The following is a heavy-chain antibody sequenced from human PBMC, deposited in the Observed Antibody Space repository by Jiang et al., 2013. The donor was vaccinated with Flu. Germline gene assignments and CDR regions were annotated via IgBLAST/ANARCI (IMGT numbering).Heavy chain of an antibody. CDR1: GGSVQWLL. Sequence: AVYGGSVQWLLLGAGSASPREGLEWIGEINHSGSTNYNPSLKSRVTISVDTSKNQFSLKLSSVTAADTAVYYCARGGRVSILTGYKILPFDYWGQGTLVTVSS. V-gene: IGHV4-34*01. CDR3: ARGGRVSILTGYKILPFDY. CDR2: INHSGST. D-gene: IGHD3-9*01. J-gene: IGHJ4*02.